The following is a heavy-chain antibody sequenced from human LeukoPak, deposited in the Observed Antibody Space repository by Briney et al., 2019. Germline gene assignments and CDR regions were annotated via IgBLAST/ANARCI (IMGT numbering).Heavy chain of an antibody. CDR1: GFTFSDHY. CDR3: ASGGGYSSGWYVDY. Sequence: GGSLRLSCAASGFTFSDHYMSWIRQAPGKGLEWVSYISNSGRTIYYADSVKGRFTISRDNAKNSLYLQMNSLRAEDTAVYYCASGGGYSSGWYVDYWGQGTLVTVSS. V-gene: IGHV3-11*04. J-gene: IGHJ4*02. CDR2: ISNSGRTI. D-gene: IGHD6-19*01.